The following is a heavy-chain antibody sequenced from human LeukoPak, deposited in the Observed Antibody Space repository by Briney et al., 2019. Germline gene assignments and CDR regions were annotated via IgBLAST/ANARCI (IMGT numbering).Heavy chain of an antibody. D-gene: IGHD1-26*01. J-gene: IGHJ6*02. V-gene: IGHV3-21*01. CDR1: GFTFSYHL. CDR3: ARVSGATSYYYYYGMDV. CDR2: ISSSSSYI. Sequence: GGSLRLSCAASGFTFSYHLMTWVRQAPGKGLEWVSSISSSSSYIYCADSVKGRFTISRDNAKNSLYLQMNSLRAEDTAVHYCARVSGATSYYYYYGMDVWGQGTTVTVSS.